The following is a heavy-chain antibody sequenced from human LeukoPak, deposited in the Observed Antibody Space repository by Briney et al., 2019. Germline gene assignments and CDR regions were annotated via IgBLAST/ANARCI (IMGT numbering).Heavy chain of an antibody. J-gene: IGHJ4*02. D-gene: IGHD4-17*01. CDR3: AREGLYGDYDY. CDR2: ISSSSSYI. Sequence: PGGSLRLSCAASGFTFSSYAMSWVRQAPGKGLEWVSSISSSSSYIYYADSVKSRFTISRDNAKNSLYLQMNSLRVEDTAVYYCAREGLYGDYDYWGQGTLVTVSS. V-gene: IGHV3-21*01. CDR1: GFTFSSYA.